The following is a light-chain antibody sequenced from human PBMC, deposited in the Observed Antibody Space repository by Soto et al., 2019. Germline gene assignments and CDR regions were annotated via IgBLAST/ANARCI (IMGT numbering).Light chain of an antibody. J-gene: IGLJ2*01. CDR2: DDS. CDR1: NIGSKS. CDR3: QVWDRSSDHVA. Sequence: SYELTQPPSVSVAPGQTARITCGGNNIGSKSVHWYQQKPGQAPVLVVYDDSDRPSGTPERFSGSNSGNPATLTISRVEAGDEADYFCQVWDRSSDHVAFGGGTKLTVL. V-gene: IGLV3-21*02.